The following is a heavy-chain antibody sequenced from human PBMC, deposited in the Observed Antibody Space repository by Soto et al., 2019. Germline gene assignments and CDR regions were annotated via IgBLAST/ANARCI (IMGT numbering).Heavy chain of an antibody. CDR1: GFTFSDYY. CDR3: ARARVVPAAIGRCDAFDI. CDR2: ISSSGSTI. D-gene: IGHD2-2*01. J-gene: IGHJ3*02. V-gene: IGHV3-11*01. Sequence: GGSLRLSCAASGFTFSDYYMSWIRQAPGKGLEWVSYISSSGSTIYYADSVKGRFTISRDNAKNSLYLQMNSLRAEDTAVYYCARARVVPAAIGRCDAFDIWGQGTMVTVSS.